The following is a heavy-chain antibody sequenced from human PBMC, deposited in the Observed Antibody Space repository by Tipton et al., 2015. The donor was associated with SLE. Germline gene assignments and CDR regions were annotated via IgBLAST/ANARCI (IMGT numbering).Heavy chain of an antibody. D-gene: IGHD2-15*01. CDR1: GGSISSYY. V-gene: IGHV4-34*01. CDR3: ARKGNCSGGSCFDY. CDR2: INHSGST. J-gene: IGHJ4*02. Sequence: LRLSCTVSGGSISSYYWSWIRQPPGKGLEWIGEINHSGSTNYNPSLKSRVTISVDTSKNQFSLKLSSVTAADTAVYYCARKGNCSGGSCFDYWGQGTLVTVSS.